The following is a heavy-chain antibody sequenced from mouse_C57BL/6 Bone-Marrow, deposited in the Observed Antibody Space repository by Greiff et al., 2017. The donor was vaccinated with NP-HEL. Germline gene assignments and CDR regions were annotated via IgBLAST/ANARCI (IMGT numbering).Heavy chain of an antibody. D-gene: IGHD1-1*01. J-gene: IGHJ4*01. CDR2: IDPSDSYP. V-gene: IGHV1-50*01. CDR3: AREGLLLGGAMDY. Sequence: VQLQQPGAELVKPGASVKLSCKASGYTFTSYWMQWVKQRPGQGLEWIGEIDPSDSYPNYNQKFKGKAPLTVDTSSSTAYMQLSSLTSEDSAVYYCAREGLLLGGAMDYWGQGTSVTVSA. CDR1: GYTFTSYW.